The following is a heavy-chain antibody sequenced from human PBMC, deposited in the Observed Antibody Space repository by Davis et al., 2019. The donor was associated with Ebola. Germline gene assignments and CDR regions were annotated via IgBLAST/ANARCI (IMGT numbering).Heavy chain of an antibody. J-gene: IGHJ4*02. CDR3: AREMRDIVATKFDY. Sequence: ASVKVSCKVSDYTLREISMHWVRQAPGQGLEWMGIINPSGGSTSYAQKFQGRVTMTRDTSTSTVYMELSSLRSEDTAVYYCAREMRDIVATKFDYWGQGTLVTVSS. CDR2: INPSGGST. V-gene: IGHV1-46*01. CDR1: DYTLREIS. D-gene: IGHD5-12*01.